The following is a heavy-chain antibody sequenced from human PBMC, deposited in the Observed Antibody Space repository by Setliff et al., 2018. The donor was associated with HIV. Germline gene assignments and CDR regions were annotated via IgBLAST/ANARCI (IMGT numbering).Heavy chain of an antibody. D-gene: IGHD4-17*01. CDR3: AKDRDYGDRGDAFDI. V-gene: IGHV1-69*13. J-gene: IGHJ3*02. CDR2: FIPIFGTA. Sequence: SVKVSCKASGGTFSSYAISWVRQAPGQGLEWTGGFIPIFGTANYAQKFQGRVTITADESTSTAYMELSSLRSEDTAVYYCAKDRDYGDRGDAFDIWGQGTMVTVS. CDR1: GGTFSSYA.